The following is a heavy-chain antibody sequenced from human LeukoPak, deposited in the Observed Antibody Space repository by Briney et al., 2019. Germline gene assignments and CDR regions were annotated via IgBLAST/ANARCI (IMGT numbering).Heavy chain of an antibody. CDR3: ARQEAYYDSSGYHTQGAFDI. D-gene: IGHD3-22*01. J-gene: IGHJ3*02. CDR1: GGSISSGGYS. V-gene: IGHV4-30-2*03. Sequence: SETLSLTFAVSGGSISSGGYSWSWIRQPPGKGLEWIGYIYYSGSTYYNPSLKSRVTISVDTSKNQFSLKLSSVTAADTAVYYCARQEAYYDSSGYHTQGAFDIWGQGTMVTVSS. CDR2: IYYSGST.